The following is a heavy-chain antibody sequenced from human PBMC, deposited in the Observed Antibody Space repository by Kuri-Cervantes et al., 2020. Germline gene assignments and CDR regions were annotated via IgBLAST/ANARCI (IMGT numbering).Heavy chain of an antibody. CDR1: GGTFSSYA. CDR3: ASGIAGGGMDV. D-gene: IGHD6-13*01. Sequence: ASVKVSCKASGGTFSSYAISWVRQAPGQGLEWMGWINPNSGGTNYAQKFQGRVTMTRDTSISTAYMELSRLRSDDTAVYYCASGIAGGGMDVWGQGTTVTVSS. J-gene: IGHJ6*02. V-gene: IGHV1-2*02. CDR2: INPNSGGT.